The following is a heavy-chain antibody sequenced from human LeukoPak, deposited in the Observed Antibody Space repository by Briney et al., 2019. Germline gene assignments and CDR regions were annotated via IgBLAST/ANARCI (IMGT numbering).Heavy chain of an antibody. Sequence: QPGGSLRLSCAASGFTFSSYAMHWVRQAPGKGLEYVSAISSNGGSTYYANSVKGRFTISRDNSKNTLYLQMGSLRAEDMAVYYCARGRGRYYYGSGSYFDYWGQGTLVTVSS. V-gene: IGHV3-64*01. CDR1: GFTFSSYA. D-gene: IGHD3-10*01. CDR3: ARGRGRYYYGSGSYFDY. CDR2: ISSNGGST. J-gene: IGHJ4*02.